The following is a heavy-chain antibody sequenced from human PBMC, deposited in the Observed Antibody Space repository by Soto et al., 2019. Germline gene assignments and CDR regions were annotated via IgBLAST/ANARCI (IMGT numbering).Heavy chain of an antibody. CDR3: ARHERITIFGVVHYYYYGMDV. J-gene: IGHJ6*02. V-gene: IGHV5-10-1*01. D-gene: IGHD3-3*01. CDR2: IDPSDSYT. Sequence: GESLKISCKGSGYSFTSYWISWVRQVPGKGLEWMGRIDPSDSYTNYSPSFQGHVAISADKSISTAYLQWSSLKASDTAMYYCARHERITIFGVVHYYYYGMDVWGQGTTVTVSS. CDR1: GYSFTSYW.